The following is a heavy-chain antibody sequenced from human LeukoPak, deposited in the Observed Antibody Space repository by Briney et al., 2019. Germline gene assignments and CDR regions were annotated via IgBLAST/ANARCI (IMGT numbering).Heavy chain of an antibody. CDR2: IYTSGIT. J-gene: IGHJ6*02. D-gene: IGHD3-10*01. CDR1: GGSIDSGGYY. Sequence: SQTLSLTCSVSGGSIDSGGYYWTWIRQHPGKGLEWIGYIYTSGITYYNPSPKSRVSISADTSKSQFSLKLRSVTAADTAMYYCARNLGSYGMDVWGQGTTVTVSS. CDR3: ARNLGSYGMDV. V-gene: IGHV4-31*03.